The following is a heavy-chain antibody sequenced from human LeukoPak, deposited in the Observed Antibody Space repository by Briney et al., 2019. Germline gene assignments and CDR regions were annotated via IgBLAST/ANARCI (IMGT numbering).Heavy chain of an antibody. CDR3: ARDHDWAFDL. CDR1: GFPFGSYV. J-gene: IGHJ4*02. CDR2: INHNAEMI. D-gene: IGHD3-9*01. Sequence: GGSLRLSCEGSGFPFGSYVMSWVRQAPGNGLEWIAYINHNAEMIFYPDFVKGRFTISRDNPKKSLYLQMNALRYEDTAIYYCARDHDWAFDLWGQGTLVTVSS. V-gene: IGHV3-48*02.